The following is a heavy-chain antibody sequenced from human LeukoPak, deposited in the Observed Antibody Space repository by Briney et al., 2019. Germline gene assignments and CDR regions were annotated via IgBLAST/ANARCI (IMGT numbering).Heavy chain of an antibody. CDR3: SNYCSGASCYSGLAY. D-gene: IGHD2-15*01. J-gene: IGHJ4*02. V-gene: IGHV3-23*01. CDR1: GFTFSSYF. CDR2: IPGSGGNT. Sequence: GGSRRLSCAASGFTFSSYFMSWVRQAPGKGLEWVSTIPGSGGNTYYADSVKGRFIISRDNSKNTLYLQMNSLRAEDTAVYYCSNYCSGASCYSGLAYWGQGTLVTVSS.